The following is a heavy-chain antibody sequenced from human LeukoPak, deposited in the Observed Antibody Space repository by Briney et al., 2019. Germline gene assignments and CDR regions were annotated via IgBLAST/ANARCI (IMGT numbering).Heavy chain of an antibody. CDR1: GFTFSSYA. Sequence: PGGSLRLSCAASGFTFSSYAMSWVRQAPGKGLEWVSAISGSGGSTYYAGSVKGRFTISRDNSKNTLYLQMNSLRAEDTAVYYCAKDWGAYYDSWYFDLWGRGTLVTVSS. D-gene: IGHD3-22*01. CDR3: AKDWGAYYDSWYFDL. V-gene: IGHV3-23*01. J-gene: IGHJ2*01. CDR2: ISGSGGST.